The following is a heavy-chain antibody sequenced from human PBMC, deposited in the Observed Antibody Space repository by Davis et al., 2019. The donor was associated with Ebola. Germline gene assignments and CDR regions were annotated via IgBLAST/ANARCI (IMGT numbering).Heavy chain of an antibody. V-gene: IGHV3-74*01. CDR3: ARRRVVTNPWYYYYMDV. CDR2: INSDGSST. Sequence: GESLKISCAASGFTFSSYWMHWVRQAPAKGLVWVSRINSDGSSTSYADSVKGRFTISRDNAKNTLYLQMNSLRAEDTAVYYCARRRVVTNPWYYYYMDVWGKGTTVTVSS. D-gene: IGHD3-3*01. J-gene: IGHJ6*03. CDR1: GFTFSSYW.